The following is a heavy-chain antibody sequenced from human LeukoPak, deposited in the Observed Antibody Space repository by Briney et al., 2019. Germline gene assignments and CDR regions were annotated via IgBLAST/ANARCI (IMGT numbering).Heavy chain of an antibody. V-gene: IGHV4-39*01. D-gene: IGHD6-13*01. J-gene: IGHJ4*02. CDR1: GGSISSSSYY. Sequence: SETLSLTCTVSGGSISSSSYYWGWIRQPPGKGLEWIGSIYYSGSTYYNPSLKSRVTISVDTSKNQFSLKLSSVTAADTAVYYCARHGIAAAGTREFDYWGQGTLVTVSS. CDR2: IYYSGST. CDR3: ARHGIAAAGTREFDY.